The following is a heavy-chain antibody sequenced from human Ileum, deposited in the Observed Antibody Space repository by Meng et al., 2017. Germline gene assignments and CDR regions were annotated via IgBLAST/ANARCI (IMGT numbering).Heavy chain of an antibody. D-gene: IGHD5-24*01. V-gene: IGHV3-30*01. CDR2: ISYDGSKE. CDR3: ARSSRWLQFGSDY. Sequence: GGSLRLSCAVSGFTFSPYVMHWVRQAPDKGLEWVAVISYDGSKEYYEDYVKGRFTITRDNSKNALYLQMDSLRAEDTAVYNCARSSRWLQFGSDYWGQGTPVTGAS. J-gene: IGHJ4*02. CDR1: GFTFSPYV.